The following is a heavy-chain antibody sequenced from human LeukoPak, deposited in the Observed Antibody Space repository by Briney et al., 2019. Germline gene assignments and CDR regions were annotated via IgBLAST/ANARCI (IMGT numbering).Heavy chain of an antibody. CDR1: GGTFSSYA. Sequence: SVKVSCKASGGTFSSYAISWVRQAPGQGLEWMGRIIPILGIANYAQKFQGRVAITADKSTSTAYMELSSLRSEDTAVYYCARAPSNYGSGSYIDYWGQGTLVTVSS. J-gene: IGHJ4*02. CDR2: IIPILGIA. CDR3: ARAPSNYGSGSYIDY. V-gene: IGHV1-69*04. D-gene: IGHD3-10*01.